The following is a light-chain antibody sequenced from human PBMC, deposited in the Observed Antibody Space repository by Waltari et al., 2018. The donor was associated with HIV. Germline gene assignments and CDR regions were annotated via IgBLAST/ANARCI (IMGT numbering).Light chain of an antibody. CDR1: SSDVGGYNY. Sequence: QSALTQPPSASGSPGQSVTLSCTGTSSDVGGYNYVSWHQQHPGKAHKLMIYDVIKRPSGVPDRFSGSKSGNTASLTVSGLQPEDEADYYCSSHAGSKVVFGGGTRLTVL. CDR2: DVI. J-gene: IGLJ2*01. V-gene: IGLV2-8*01. CDR3: SSHAGSKVV.